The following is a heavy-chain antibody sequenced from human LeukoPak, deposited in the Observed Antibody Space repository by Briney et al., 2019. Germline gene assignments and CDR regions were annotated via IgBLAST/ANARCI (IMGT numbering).Heavy chain of an antibody. J-gene: IGHJ6*02. D-gene: IGHD6-6*01. V-gene: IGHV1-2*02. CDR1: GYIFTDYY. Sequence: ASVKVSCKASGYIFTDYYMHWVRQAPGQGLEWMGWINPNSGGTNYAQKFQGRVTMTRDTSISTAYMELSRLRSDDTAVYYCARAASIAARYYYYYGMDVWGQGTTVTVSS. CDR2: INPNSGGT. CDR3: ARAASIAARYYYYYGMDV.